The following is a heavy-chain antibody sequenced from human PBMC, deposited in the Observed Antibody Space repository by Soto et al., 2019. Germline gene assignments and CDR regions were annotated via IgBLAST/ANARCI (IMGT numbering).Heavy chain of an antibody. V-gene: IGHV1-46*01. CDR3: ARGASSGYSDY. D-gene: IGHD3-22*01. J-gene: IGHJ4*02. CDR1: GYTFSVYY. CDR2: INPTAGST. Sequence: ASVKVSCKASGYTFSVYYIHCVRQAPGQGLEWMGIINPTAGSTDYAQNFQGRVTMSRDTSASTVYMQMSSLTSEDAAVYYCARGASSGYSDYWGQGTLVTVSS.